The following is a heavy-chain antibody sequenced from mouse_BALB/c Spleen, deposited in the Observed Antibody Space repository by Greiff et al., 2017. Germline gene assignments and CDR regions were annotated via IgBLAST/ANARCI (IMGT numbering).Heavy chain of an antibody. CDR3: AKRAFHYYGYAMDY. CDR2: IWRGGST. CDR1: GFSLTSYG. Sequence: QVQLQQSGPSLVQPSQSLSITCTVSGFSLTSYGVHWVRQSPGKGLEWLGVIWRGGSTDYNAAFMSRLSITKDNSKSQVFFKMNSLQADDTAIYYCAKRAFHYYGYAMDYWGQGTSVTVSS. D-gene: IGHD1-2*01. J-gene: IGHJ4*01. V-gene: IGHV2-5-1*01.